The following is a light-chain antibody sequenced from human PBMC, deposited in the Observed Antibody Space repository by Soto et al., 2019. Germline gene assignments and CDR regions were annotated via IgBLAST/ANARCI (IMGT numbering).Light chain of an antibody. CDR3: QQYDSTPPT. CDR2: GAS. Sequence: EIVLTQSPGTLSLSPGDRATLSCRASQSVNSNYLAWYQRKPGQAPRLLIYGASNRATDIPSRFSASGSGTDFTLTITRLEAEDFAVYYCQQYDSTPPTFGQGTNVEVK. J-gene: IGKJ1*01. CDR1: QSVNSNY. V-gene: IGKV3-20*01.